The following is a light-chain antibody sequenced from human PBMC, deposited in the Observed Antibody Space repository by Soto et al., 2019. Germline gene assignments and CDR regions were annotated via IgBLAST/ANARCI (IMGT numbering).Light chain of an antibody. J-gene: IGKJ2*01. V-gene: IGKV3-11*01. Sequence: EIVLTQSPATLSLSPGERATLSCRASQSVSSYLAWYQQKPGQAPRLLIYDASNRATGIPARFSGSGSGTVFTLTISSVEPEDFAVYYCQQPYTFGQGTKLEIK. CDR1: QSVSSY. CDR2: DAS. CDR3: QQPYT.